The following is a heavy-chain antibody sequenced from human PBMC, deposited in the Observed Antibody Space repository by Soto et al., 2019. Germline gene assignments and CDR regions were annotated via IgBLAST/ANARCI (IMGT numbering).Heavy chain of an antibody. J-gene: IGHJ6*02. CDR1: GGTFTSFA. V-gene: IGHV1-69*17. CDR2: IVPLFGIP. D-gene: IGHD3-9*01. Sequence: QVQLVESGAEVKKPGSSVKVSCKASGGTFTSFAISWVRQAPGQGLEWMGGIVPLFGIPNYAQKFQGRLTITADRSASTAFMELSSLGSEDTAIYYCACSTYREILTGFFDYYSYGMDVWGQGTTVTVSS. CDR3: ACSTYREILTGFFDYYSYGMDV.